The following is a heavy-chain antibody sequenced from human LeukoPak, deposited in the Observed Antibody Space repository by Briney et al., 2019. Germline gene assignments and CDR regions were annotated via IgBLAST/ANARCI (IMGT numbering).Heavy chain of an antibody. D-gene: IGHD2-8*01. J-gene: IGHJ3*02. CDR3: AKAGVYCTNGVCYRSDAFDI. V-gene: IGHV3-23*01. CDR2: IVGRGGGT. Sequence: GGSLRLSCAASGFTFSSYGMSWVRQAPGKGLEWVSSIVGRGGGTYYADSVKGRFTISRDNSKNTLYLQMNSLRAEDTAVYYCAKAGVYCTNGVCYRSDAFDIWGQGTMVTVSS. CDR1: GFTFSSYG.